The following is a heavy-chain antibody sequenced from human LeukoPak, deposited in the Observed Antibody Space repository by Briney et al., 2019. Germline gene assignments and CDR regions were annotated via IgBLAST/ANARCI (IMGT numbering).Heavy chain of an antibody. CDR3: ARGCYDFWSGKALDY. J-gene: IGHJ4*02. V-gene: IGHV4-59*12. Sequence: SETLSLTCTVSGGSISSYYWSWIRQPPGKGLEWIGYISYSGSTNYNPSLKSRVTISLDTSKNQFSLKLSSVTAADTAVYYCARGCYDFWSGKALDYWGQGTLVTVSS. D-gene: IGHD3-3*01. CDR2: ISYSGST. CDR1: GGSISSYY.